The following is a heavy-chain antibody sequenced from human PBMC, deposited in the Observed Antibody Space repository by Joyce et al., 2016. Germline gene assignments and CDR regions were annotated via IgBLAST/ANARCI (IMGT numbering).Heavy chain of an antibody. V-gene: IGHV3-73*02. CDR3: SNYDLWSGYSPSRDV. D-gene: IGHD3-3*01. J-gene: IGHJ6*02. CDR2: IRSEANGDAT. Sequence: EVQLVESGGGLVQPGGSLKLSCAVSGFTLGGSSVHWVRQASGKGMEWVGRIRSEANGDATAYAASVKGRFSISRDDSKNTAYLQMNSLKTEDTAVYYCSNYDLWSGYSPSRDVWGQGSTVTVSS. CDR1: GFTLGGSS.